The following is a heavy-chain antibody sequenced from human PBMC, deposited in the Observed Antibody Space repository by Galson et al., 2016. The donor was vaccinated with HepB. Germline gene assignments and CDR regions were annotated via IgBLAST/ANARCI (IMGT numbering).Heavy chain of an antibody. Sequence: CAIPGDSVSSNSAAWNWIRQSPSRGLEWLGRTYYNSKWYNDYAASVKSRITINPDTSKNQFSLQLNSVTPEDTAVYYCARLYWGLRAFDIWGQGTMVTVSS. CDR3: ARLYWGLRAFDI. D-gene: IGHD2-8*02. CDR2: TYYNSKWYN. CDR1: GDSVSSNSAA. V-gene: IGHV6-1*01. J-gene: IGHJ3*02.